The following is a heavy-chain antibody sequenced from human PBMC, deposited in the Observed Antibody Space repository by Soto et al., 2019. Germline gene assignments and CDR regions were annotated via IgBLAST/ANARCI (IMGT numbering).Heavy chain of an antibody. V-gene: IGHV1-69*13. J-gene: IGHJ5*02. Sequence: ASVKVSCKASGGTFSNFGISWVRQAPGQGLEWMGGIIPSFDTPNYAQKFQGRVIIIADESTSTAYLDLSNLRSDDTAVYYCAIDESDDYVWGSYRSWGQGTQVTVSS. D-gene: IGHD3-16*02. CDR1: GGTFSNFG. CDR2: IIPSFDTP. CDR3: AIDESDDYVWGSYRS.